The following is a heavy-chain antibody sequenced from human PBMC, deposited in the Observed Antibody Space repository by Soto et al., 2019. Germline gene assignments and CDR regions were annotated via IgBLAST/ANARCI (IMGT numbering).Heavy chain of an antibody. J-gene: IGHJ4*02. CDR3: ARGYYDSSGYYYLARALNFDY. D-gene: IGHD3-22*01. CDR1: GFTFSSYS. Sequence: GGSLRLSCAASGFTFSSYSMNWVRQAPGKGLEWVSYISSSSSTIYYADSVKGRFTISRDNAKNSLYLQMNSLRDEDTAVYYCARGYYDSSGYYYLARALNFDYWGQGTLVTVSS. V-gene: IGHV3-48*02. CDR2: ISSSSSTI.